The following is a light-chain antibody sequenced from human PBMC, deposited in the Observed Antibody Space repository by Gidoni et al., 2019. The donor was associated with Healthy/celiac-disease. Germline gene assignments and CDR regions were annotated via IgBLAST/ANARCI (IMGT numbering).Light chain of an antibody. J-gene: IGKJ4*01. CDR1: QSVSSY. Sequence: EIVLTQSPATLSLSPGERATLSCRASQSVSSYLAWYQQKPGQAPRLLIYDASNKATGIPARFSGSGSGTDFTLTISSLEPEDFAVYYCQQRSIWPLTFGGXTKVEIK. CDR2: DAS. V-gene: IGKV3-11*01. CDR3: QQRSIWPLT.